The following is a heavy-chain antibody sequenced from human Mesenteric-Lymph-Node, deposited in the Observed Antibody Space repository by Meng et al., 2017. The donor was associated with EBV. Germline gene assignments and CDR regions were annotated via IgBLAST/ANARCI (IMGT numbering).Heavy chain of an antibody. CDR2: IYSSGIT. Sequence: QVQVQESGPGLVKPSQTLSLPCPVSSGAMNNDASYWTWVRQSPEKGLEWIGYIYSSGITYYNPSLKSRVSISTDTSINQFSLKLTSVTAADTAVYYCASGLLHTSMPYWGQGILVTVSS. J-gene: IGHJ4*02. CDR3: ASGLLHTSMPY. V-gene: IGHV4-30-4*01. CDR1: SGAMNNDASY. D-gene: IGHD2/OR15-2a*01.